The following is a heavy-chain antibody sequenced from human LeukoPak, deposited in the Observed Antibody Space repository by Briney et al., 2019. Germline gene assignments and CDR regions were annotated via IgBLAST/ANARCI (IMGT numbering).Heavy chain of an antibody. D-gene: IGHD5-18*01. J-gene: IGHJ4*02. CDR3: AREVQLWQIFDY. V-gene: IGHV1-18*01. CDR1: GYTFTSYG. Sequence: GASVKVTCKASGYTFTSYGISWVRQAPGQGLEWMGWISAYNGNTNYAQELQGRVTMTTDTSTSTAYMELRSLRSDDTAVYYCAREVQLWQIFDYWGQGTLVTVSS. CDR2: ISAYNGNT.